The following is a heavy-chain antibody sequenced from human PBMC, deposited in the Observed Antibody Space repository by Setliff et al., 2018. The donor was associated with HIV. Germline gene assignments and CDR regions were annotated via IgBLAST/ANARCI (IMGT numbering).Heavy chain of an antibody. Sequence: PSETLSLTCIVSGGTIDNYYWNWVRQPPGKGPEWIGNMCHNENGVTTNQNPSLKSRIVMYLDRTKNEFSLSLFSATTADTAVYYCARDRGSGWYGYFQQWGQGFQVTVSS. CDR2: MCHNENGVTT. V-gene: IGHV4-59*01. CDR3: ARDRGSGWYGYFQQ. J-gene: IGHJ1*01. D-gene: IGHD6-19*01. CDR1: GGTIDNYY.